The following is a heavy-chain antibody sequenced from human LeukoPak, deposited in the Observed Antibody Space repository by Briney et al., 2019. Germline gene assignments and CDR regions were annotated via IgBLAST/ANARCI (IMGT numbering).Heavy chain of an antibody. CDR2: IRGSGTTT. Sequence: PGGSLRLSCAASGFTFSRYTISWVRQAPGKGLEWVAGIRGSGTTTYYADSVKGRFTISRDNSKNTLYLQMNSLRDEDTAVYYCATDDDDFLDLFEIWGQATIVTVSS. D-gene: IGHD3-3*01. CDR1: GFTFSRYT. V-gene: IGHV3-23*01. CDR3: ATDDDDFLDLFEI. J-gene: IGHJ3*02.